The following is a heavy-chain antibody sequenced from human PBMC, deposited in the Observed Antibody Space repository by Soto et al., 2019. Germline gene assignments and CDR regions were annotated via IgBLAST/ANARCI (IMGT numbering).Heavy chain of an antibody. CDR1: GGTFSSYA. D-gene: IGHD4-17*01. Sequence: SVKVSCKASGGTFSSYAISWVRQAPGQGLEWMGGIIPIFGTANYAQKFQGGVTITADESTSTAYMELSSLRSEDTAVYYCARDVDYGDYQAIPNWFDPWGQGTLVTVSS. J-gene: IGHJ5*02. CDR2: IIPIFGTA. V-gene: IGHV1-69*13. CDR3: ARDVDYGDYQAIPNWFDP.